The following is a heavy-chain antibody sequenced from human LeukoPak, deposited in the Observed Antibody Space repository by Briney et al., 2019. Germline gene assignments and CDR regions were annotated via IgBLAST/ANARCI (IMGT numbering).Heavy chain of an antibody. CDR3: ARPPRYCSGGSCYQGN. V-gene: IGHV3-11*01. Sequence: GGSLRLSCAASGFTFSDYYMSWIRQAPGKGLEWVSYISSSGSTIYYADSVKGRFTISRDNAKNSLYLQMNSLRAEDTAVYYCARPPRYCSGGSCYQGNWGRGTLVTVSS. CDR1: GFTFSDYY. J-gene: IGHJ4*02. D-gene: IGHD2-15*01. CDR2: ISSSGSTI.